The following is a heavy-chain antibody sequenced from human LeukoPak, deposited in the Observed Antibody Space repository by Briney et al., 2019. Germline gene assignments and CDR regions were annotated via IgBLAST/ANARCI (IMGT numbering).Heavy chain of an antibody. Sequence: SETLSLTCTVSGGSISSYYWSWIRQPPGKGLEWIGSIYYSGSTYYNPSLKSRVTISVDTSKNQFSLKLSSVTAADTAVYYCARGAGPYSSGWYNWFDPWGQGTLVTVSS. CDR3: ARGAGPYSSGWYNWFDP. V-gene: IGHV4-39*07. CDR1: GGSISSYY. J-gene: IGHJ5*02. D-gene: IGHD6-19*01. CDR2: IYYSGST.